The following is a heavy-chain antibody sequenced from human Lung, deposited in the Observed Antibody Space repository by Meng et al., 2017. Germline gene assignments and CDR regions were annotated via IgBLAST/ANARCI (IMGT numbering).Heavy chain of an antibody. CDR1: GYTFTSYA. D-gene: IGHD3-16*02. CDR2: INAGNGNT. J-gene: IGHJ4*02. V-gene: IGHV1-3*01. CDR3: ARSRITFGEVIDTIDY. Sequence: ASVKVSCKASGYTFTSYAMHWVRQAPGQRREWMGWINAGNGNTKYSQKFQGRVTITRDTSASTAYMELSSLRSEDTAVYYCARSRITFGEVIDTIDYWGQETLVPSPQ.